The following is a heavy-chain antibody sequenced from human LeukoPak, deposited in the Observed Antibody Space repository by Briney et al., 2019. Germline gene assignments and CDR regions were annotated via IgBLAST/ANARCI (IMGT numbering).Heavy chain of an antibody. J-gene: IGHJ4*02. D-gene: IGHD3-9*01. CDR3: ARHVWLQPFDY. V-gene: IGHV4-59*08. CDR2: IYYSGST. Sequence: SETLSLTCTVSGGSISSYYWSWIQQPPGKGLEWIGYIYYSGSTNYNPSLKSRVTISVDTSKNQFSLKLSSVTAADTAVYYCARHVWLQPFDYWGQGTLVTVSS. CDR1: GGSISSYY.